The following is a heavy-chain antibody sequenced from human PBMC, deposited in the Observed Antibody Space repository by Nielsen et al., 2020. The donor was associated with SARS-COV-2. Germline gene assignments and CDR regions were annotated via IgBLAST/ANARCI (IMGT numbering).Heavy chain of an antibody. CDR1: GFTFSDYY. D-gene: IGHD3-22*01. Sequence: GESLKISCAASGFTFSDYYMSWIRQAPGKGLEWVSYISSRSSYTNYADSVKGRFTISRDNAKNSLYLQMNSLRAEDTAVYYCARDPSADSSGYVRYYYGMDVWGQGTTVTVSS. J-gene: IGHJ6*02. CDR3: ARDPSADSSGYVRYYYGMDV. V-gene: IGHV3-11*05. CDR2: ISSRSSYT.